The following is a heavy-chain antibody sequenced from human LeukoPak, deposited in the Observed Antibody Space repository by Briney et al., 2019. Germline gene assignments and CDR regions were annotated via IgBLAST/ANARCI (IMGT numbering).Heavy chain of an antibody. V-gene: IGHV1-8*03. Sequence: ASVKVSCKASGYTFTSYDINWVRQATGQGLEWMGWMNPNSGNTGYAQKLQGRVTITRNTSISTAYMELSSLRSEDTAVYYCARGGDKPYYYYMDVWGKGTTVTVSS. D-gene: IGHD5-24*01. CDR2: MNPNSGNT. CDR3: ARGGDKPYYYYMDV. CDR1: GYTFTSYD. J-gene: IGHJ6*03.